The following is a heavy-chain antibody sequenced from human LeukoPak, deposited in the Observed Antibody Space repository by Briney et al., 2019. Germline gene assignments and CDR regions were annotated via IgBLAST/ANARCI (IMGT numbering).Heavy chain of an antibody. CDR3: AREYGDYSLYYFDY. Sequence: PGGSLRLSCAASGFTFDDYGMSWVRQAPGKGLEWVSGINWNGGSTGYADSVKGRFTISRDNAKNSLYLQMNSLRAEDTALYYCAREYGDYSLYYFDYWGQGTLVTVSS. CDR1: GFTFDDYG. D-gene: IGHD4-17*01. CDR2: INWNGGST. J-gene: IGHJ4*02. V-gene: IGHV3-20*04.